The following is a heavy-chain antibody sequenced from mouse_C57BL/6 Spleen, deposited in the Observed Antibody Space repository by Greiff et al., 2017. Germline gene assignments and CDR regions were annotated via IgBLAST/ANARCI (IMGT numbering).Heavy chain of an antibody. D-gene: IGHD1-1*01. CDR1: GFTFSDYG. J-gene: IGHJ3*01. CDR2: ISSGSSTI. Sequence: EVKLVESGGGLVKPGGSLKLSCAASGFTFSDYGMHWVRQAPEKGLEWVAYISSGSSTIYYADTVKGRFTISRDNAKNTLFLQMTSLRSEDTAMYYCAVTTVVPFAYWGQGTLVTVSA. V-gene: IGHV5-17*01. CDR3: AVTTVVPFAY.